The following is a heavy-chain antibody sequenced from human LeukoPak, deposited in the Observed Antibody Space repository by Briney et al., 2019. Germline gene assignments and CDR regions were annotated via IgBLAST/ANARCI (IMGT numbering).Heavy chain of an antibody. CDR1: GYTFTGYY. CDR2: INPNSGGT. Sequence: ASVKVSCKASGYTFTGYYMHWVRQAPGQGLEWMGWINPNSGGTNYAQKFQGRVTMTGDTSISTAYMELSRLRSDDTAVYYCARVSAVDGSFDYWGQGTLVTVSS. CDR3: ARVSAVDGSFDY. V-gene: IGHV1-2*02. D-gene: IGHD6-19*01. J-gene: IGHJ4*02.